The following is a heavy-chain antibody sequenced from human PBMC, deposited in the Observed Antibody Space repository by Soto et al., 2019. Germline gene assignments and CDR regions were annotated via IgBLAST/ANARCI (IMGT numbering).Heavy chain of an antibody. Sequence: ASVKVSCTASGYTFTSYDSNWVRQATGQGLEWMGWMNPNSGNTGYAQKFQGRVTMTRNTSISTAYMELSSLRSEDTAVYYCARGVSHCSSTSCYILDVWGKGTTVTVSS. J-gene: IGHJ6*04. CDR2: MNPNSGNT. CDR1: GYTFTSYD. V-gene: IGHV1-8*01. D-gene: IGHD2-2*02. CDR3: ARGVSHCSSTSCYILDV.